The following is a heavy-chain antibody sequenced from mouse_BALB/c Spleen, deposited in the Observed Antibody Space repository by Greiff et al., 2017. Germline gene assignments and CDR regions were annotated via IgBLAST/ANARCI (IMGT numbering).Heavy chain of an antibody. CDR1: GFTFSSYT. CDR3: TSRYGDY. D-gene: IGHD2-14*01. J-gene: IGHJ2*01. V-gene: IGHV5-6-4*01. Sequence: EVMLVESGGGLVKPGGSLKLSCAASGFTFSSYTMSWVRQTPEKRLEWVATISSGGSYTYYPDSVKGRFTISRDNAKNTLYLQMSSLKSEDTAMYYCTSRYGDYWGQGTTLTVSS. CDR2: ISSGGSYT.